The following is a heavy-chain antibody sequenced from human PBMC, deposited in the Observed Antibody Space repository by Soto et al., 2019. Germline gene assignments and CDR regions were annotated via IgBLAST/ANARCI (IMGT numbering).Heavy chain of an antibody. J-gene: IGHJ6*02. CDR3: ARAGPTYYDILTGYHYYYYYGMDV. D-gene: IGHD3-9*01. Sequence: LRLSCAASGFTFSSYAMHWVRQAPGKGLEWVAVISYDGSNKYYADSVKGRFTISRDNSKNTLYLQMNSLRAEDTAVYYCARAGPTYYDILTGYHYYYYYGMDVWGQGTTVTVSS. CDR2: ISYDGSNK. V-gene: IGHV3-30-3*01. CDR1: GFTFSSYA.